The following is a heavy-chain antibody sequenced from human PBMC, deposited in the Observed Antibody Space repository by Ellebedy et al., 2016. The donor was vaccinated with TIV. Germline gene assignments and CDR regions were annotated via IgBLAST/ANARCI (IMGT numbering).Heavy chain of an antibody. V-gene: IGHV5-51*01. D-gene: IGHD6-19*01. CDR3: ARLRDALADELDY. Sequence: GESLKISXETSGYTFTNHWIAWVRQVPGKGLEWMGFVYPGDSDTRYRTSFQGQVTISSDKSINTAYLQWSSLKASDTAIYYCARLRDALADELDYWGQGTLATVSS. CDR2: VYPGDSDT. J-gene: IGHJ4*02. CDR1: GYTFTNHW.